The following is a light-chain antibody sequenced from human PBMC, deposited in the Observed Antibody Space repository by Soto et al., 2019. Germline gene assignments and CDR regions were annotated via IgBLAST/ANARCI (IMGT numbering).Light chain of an antibody. J-gene: IGKJ1*01. Sequence: EIVFSQSPSTLSLSPGERATLSCRASQSVGNYLAWYQLKPGQAPRLLIYDASNRATGIPDRFSGSGSGTDFTLTISSLEPEDFAAYYCQQRGNWPRTFGQGTKVDIK. V-gene: IGKV3-11*01. CDR2: DAS. CDR3: QQRGNWPRT. CDR1: QSVGNY.